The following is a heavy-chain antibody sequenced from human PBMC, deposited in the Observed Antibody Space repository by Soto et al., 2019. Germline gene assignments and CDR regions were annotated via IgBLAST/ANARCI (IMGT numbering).Heavy chain of an antibody. CDR2: IIPIFGTA. J-gene: IGHJ6*02. Sequence: SVKDSCKASGGTFSSYAISWVRQAPGQGLEWMGGIIPIFGTANYAQKFQGRVTITADESTSTAYMELSSLRSEDTAVYYCARAPVTTDYYYYGMDVWGQGTTVTVSS. D-gene: IGHD4-17*01. V-gene: IGHV1-69*13. CDR1: GGTFSSYA. CDR3: ARAPVTTDYYYYGMDV.